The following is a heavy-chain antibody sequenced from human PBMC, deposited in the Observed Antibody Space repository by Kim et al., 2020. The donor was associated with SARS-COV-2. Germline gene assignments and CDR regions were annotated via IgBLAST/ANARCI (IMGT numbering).Heavy chain of an antibody. Sequence: VKGQFTISRDNAKNALYLQINSLRAEDTAVYYGARVFRGGTQYYDQGMDVWGQGTTVTVSS. D-gene: IGHD5-12*01. V-gene: IGHV3-21*06. J-gene: IGHJ6*02. CDR3: ARVFRGGTQYYDQGMDV.